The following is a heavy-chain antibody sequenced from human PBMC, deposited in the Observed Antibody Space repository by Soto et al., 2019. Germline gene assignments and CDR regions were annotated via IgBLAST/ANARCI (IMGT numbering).Heavy chain of an antibody. CDR2: IIPIFGTA. V-gene: IGHV1-69*12. Sequence: QVQLVQSGAEVKKPGSSVKVSCKASGGTFSSYAISWVRQAPGQGLEWMGGIIPIFGTANYAQKFQGRVTITADEATSTAYRELSSLRSEDTAVYYCARDRGQGTVTRKLVTPELPFDIWGQGTMVTVSS. J-gene: IGHJ3*02. CDR1: GGTFSSYA. CDR3: ARDRGQGTVTRKLVTPELPFDI. D-gene: IGHD4-17*01.